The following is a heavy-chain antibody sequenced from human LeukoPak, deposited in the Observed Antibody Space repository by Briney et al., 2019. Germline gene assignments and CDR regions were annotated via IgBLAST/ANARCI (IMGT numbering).Heavy chain of an antibody. J-gene: IGHJ4*02. CDR1: GGSISSGDYY. CDR2: IYYSGST. V-gene: IGHV4-30-4*08. CDR3: ARAGPNWDFDY. Sequence: SQTLSLTCTVSGGSISSGDYYWSWIRQPPGKGLEWIGYIYYSGSTYYNPSLKSRVTISVDTSKNQFSLKLSSVTAADTAAYYCARAGPNWDFDYWGQGTLVTVSS. D-gene: IGHD7-27*01.